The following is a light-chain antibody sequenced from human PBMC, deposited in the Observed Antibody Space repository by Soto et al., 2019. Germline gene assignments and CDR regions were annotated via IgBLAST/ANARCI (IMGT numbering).Light chain of an antibody. V-gene: IGKV3-15*01. CDR1: QSVRSN. Sequence: EIVMTQSPATLSVSPGDRVTLSCRASQSVRSNSAWYQQKPGQAPRLLIYGASTRATGIPARFSGSGYGTEFTLTISSLQSADVAVYYCQQYNSWPLTFGGGTKVEIK. CDR3: QQYNSWPLT. CDR2: GAS. J-gene: IGKJ4*01.